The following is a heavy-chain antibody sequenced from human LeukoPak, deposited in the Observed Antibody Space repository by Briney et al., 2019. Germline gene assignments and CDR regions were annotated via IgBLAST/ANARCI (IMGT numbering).Heavy chain of an antibody. J-gene: IGHJ5*02. Sequence: GGSLRLSCAASGFTFSSYEMNWVRQAPGKGLEWVSYISSSGSTIYYADSVKGRFTISRDNAKNSLYLQMNSLRTEDTAVYYCAREAKSIAVAGSWFDPWGQGTLVTVSS. D-gene: IGHD6-19*01. CDR2: ISSSGSTI. V-gene: IGHV3-48*03. CDR3: AREAKSIAVAGSWFDP. CDR1: GFTFSSYE.